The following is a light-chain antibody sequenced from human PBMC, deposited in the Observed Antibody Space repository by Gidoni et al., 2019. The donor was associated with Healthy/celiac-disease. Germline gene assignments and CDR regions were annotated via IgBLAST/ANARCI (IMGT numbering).Light chain of an antibody. CDR3: QQSYSTLRT. V-gene: IGKV1-39*01. CDR2: AAS. CDR1: QNIDNY. Sequence: DIQMTQSPSSLSTSVGDRVTLTCRASQNIDNYLNWYQQQPGKAPKLLVFAASNLQGGVPLRFRGNGSGTDFTLTISSLQPEDSATYYCQQSYSTLRTFGQGTRVEI. J-gene: IGKJ1*01.